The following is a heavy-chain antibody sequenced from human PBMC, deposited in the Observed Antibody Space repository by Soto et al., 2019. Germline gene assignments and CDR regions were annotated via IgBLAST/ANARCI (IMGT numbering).Heavy chain of an antibody. V-gene: IGHV3-23*01. CDR3: AKDASGYQRSPFDY. Sequence: PGGSLRLSCSASGFTFRSYAMSWVRQAPGKGLEWVSAISGSGGSTYYADSVKGRFTISRDNSKNTLYLQMNSLRAEDTAVYYCAKDASGYQRSPFDYWGQGTLVTVSS. CDR1: GFTFRSYA. CDR2: ISGSGGST. D-gene: IGHD3-22*01. J-gene: IGHJ4*02.